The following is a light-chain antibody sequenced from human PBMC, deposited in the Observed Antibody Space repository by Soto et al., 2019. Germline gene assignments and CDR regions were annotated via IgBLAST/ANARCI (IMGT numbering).Light chain of an antibody. CDR1: QSISSH. CDR2: NAS. CDR3: QQRPSWPLT. V-gene: IGKV3-11*01. J-gene: IGKJ4*02. Sequence: EIVLTQSPATLSLSPGGGATLSCRASQSISSHLACYQQKPGQAPKLLIYNASNRANGLPARFSGSRSGTDFALTISSLAPEDFAVYYCQQRPSWPLTFGGGTKVAIK.